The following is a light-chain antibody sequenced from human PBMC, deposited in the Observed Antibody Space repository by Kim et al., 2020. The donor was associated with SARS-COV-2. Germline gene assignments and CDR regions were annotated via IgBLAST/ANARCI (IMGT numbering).Light chain of an antibody. CDR3: QQDYNLLT. V-gene: IGKV3D-7*01. CDR2: GAS. CDR1: QSVSSSY. Sequence: GERVTLVCRASQSVSSSYLTWYQQKPGQAPRLLIYGASSRATGIPARFSGSGSGTDFTLTISSLQPEDFAVYYCQQDYNLLTFGGGTKVDIK. J-gene: IGKJ4*01.